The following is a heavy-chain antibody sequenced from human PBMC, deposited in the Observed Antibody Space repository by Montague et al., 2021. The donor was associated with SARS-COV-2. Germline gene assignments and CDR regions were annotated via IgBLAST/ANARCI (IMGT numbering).Heavy chain of an antibody. CDR2: IKQDGSEK. J-gene: IGHJ3*02. CDR3: ARTTTRMLYPENAFDI. CDR1: GFTFSSYW. Sequence: SLRLSCAASGFTFSSYWMSWVRQAPGKGLEWVANIKQDGSEKYYVDSVKGRFTISRDNAKNSLYLQMNSLRAEDTAVFYCARTTTRMLYPENAFDIWGQGTMVTVSS. V-gene: IGHV3-7*01. D-gene: IGHD2-15*01.